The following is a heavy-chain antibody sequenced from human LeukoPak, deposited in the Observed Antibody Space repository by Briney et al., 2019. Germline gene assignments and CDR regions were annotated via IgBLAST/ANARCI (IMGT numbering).Heavy chain of an antibody. CDR3: ARATWIQLWLRFDY. CDR2: ISYDGSNK. J-gene: IGHJ4*02. D-gene: IGHD5-18*01. CDR1: GFTFSSYA. V-gene: IGHV3-30*09. Sequence: GRSLRLSCAASGFTFSSYAMHWVRQAPGKGLEWVAVISYDGSNKYYADSVKGRFAISRDNSKNTLYLQMNSLRAEDTAVYYCARATWIQLWLRFDYWGQGTLVTVSS.